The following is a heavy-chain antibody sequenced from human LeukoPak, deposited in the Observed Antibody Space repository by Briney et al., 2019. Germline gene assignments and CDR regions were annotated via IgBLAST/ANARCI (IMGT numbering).Heavy chain of an antibody. CDR2: INHSGST. J-gene: IGHJ6*03. V-gene: IGHV4-34*01. Sequence: SETLSLTCAVYGGSFSGYYWSWIRQPPGKGLEWIGEINHSGSTNYNPSLKSRVTISVDTSKNQFSLKLSSVTAADTAVYYCARHQPHFGGYYDYYYMDVWGKGTTVTISS. CDR3: ARHQPHFGGYYDYYYMDV. D-gene: IGHD4-23*01. CDR1: GGSFSGYY.